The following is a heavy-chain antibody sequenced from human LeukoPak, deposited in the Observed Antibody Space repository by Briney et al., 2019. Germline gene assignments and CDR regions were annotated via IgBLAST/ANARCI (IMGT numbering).Heavy chain of an antibody. V-gene: IGHV4-61*08. CDR1: GGSIISGGYY. D-gene: IGHD2-15*01. CDR3: AGRLVVVAATPKAYYYYYYGMDV. J-gene: IGHJ6*02. CDR2: IYYSGST. Sequence: SETLSLTCTVSGGSIISGGYYWSWIRQPPGKGLEWIGYIYYSGSTNYNPSLKSRVTISVDTSKNQFSLKLSSVTAADTAVYYCAGRLVVVAATPKAYYYYYYGMDVWGQGTTVTVSS.